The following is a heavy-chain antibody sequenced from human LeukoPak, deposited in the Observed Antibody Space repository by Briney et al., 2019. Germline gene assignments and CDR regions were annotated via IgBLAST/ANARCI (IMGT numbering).Heavy chain of an antibody. D-gene: IGHD2-8*01. V-gene: IGHV1-2*06. CDR2: INPNSGDP. J-gene: IGHJ6*03. CDR3: ARSARHCNNGVCFTDYYIDL. Sequence: ASVKVSCKTSGYTFTDSYIPWVRQAPGQGLEWMGRINPNSGDPDYPQKFQGRVTMTRDTSISTAYMEMSSLTSDDTAVYYCARSARHCNNGVCFTDYYIDLWGEGTTVIVSS. CDR1: GYTFTDSY.